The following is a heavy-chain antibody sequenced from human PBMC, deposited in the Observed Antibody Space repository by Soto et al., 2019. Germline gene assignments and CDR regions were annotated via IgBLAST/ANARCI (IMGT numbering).Heavy chain of an antibody. CDR2: ISAYNGNT. J-gene: IGHJ4*02. Sequence: EASVKVSCKASGYTFTSYGISWVRQAPGQGLEWMGWISAYNGNTNYAQKLQGRVAMTTDASTSTAYMELRSLRSDDTAVYYCARDDYGDPYYFDYWGQGTLVTVSS. V-gene: IGHV1-18*01. D-gene: IGHD4-17*01. CDR1: GYTFTSYG. CDR3: ARDDYGDPYYFDY.